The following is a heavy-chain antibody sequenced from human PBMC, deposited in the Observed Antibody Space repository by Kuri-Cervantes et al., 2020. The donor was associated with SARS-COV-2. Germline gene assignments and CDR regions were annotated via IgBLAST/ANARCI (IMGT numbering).Heavy chain of an antibody. CDR3: ARALRILYYGMDV. V-gene: IGHV4-34*01. J-gene: IGHJ6*01. CDR1: GGSFSGYY. Sequence: SQTLSLTCAVYGGSFSGYYWSWIRQPPGKGLEWIGEINHSGSTNYNPSLKSRVTISVDTSKNQFSLKLSSVTAADTAVYYCARALRILYYGMDVWGQGTTVT. CDR2: INHSGST.